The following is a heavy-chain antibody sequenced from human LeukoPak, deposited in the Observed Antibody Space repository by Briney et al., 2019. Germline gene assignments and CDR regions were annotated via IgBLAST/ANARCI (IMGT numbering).Heavy chain of an antibody. J-gene: IGHJ3*02. V-gene: IGHV3-30*02. Sequence: GGSLRLSCAASGFTFSSYGMHWVRQAPGKGLEWVAFIRYDGSNKYYADSVKGRFTISRDNSKNTLYLQMNSLRAEDTAVYYCARFPTVWGAFDIWGQGTMVTVSS. CDR1: GFTFSSYG. D-gene: IGHD3-16*01. CDR3: ARFPTVWGAFDI. CDR2: IRYDGSNK.